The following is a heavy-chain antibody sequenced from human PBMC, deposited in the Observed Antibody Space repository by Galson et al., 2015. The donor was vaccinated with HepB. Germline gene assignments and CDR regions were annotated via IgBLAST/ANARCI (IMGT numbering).Heavy chain of an antibody. Sequence: SLRLSCAASGFMFSDHYMDWVRQAPGKGPEWVGRIRKKGNSYSTEYAASVKGRFTISRDDSKNSVYLQMNSLRIEDTAVYHCARVATYGGGPLDVWGQGTMVTVSS. CDR1: GFMFSDHY. CDR2: IRKKGNSYST. J-gene: IGHJ3*01. CDR3: ARVATYGGGPLDV. D-gene: IGHD3-10*01. V-gene: IGHV3-72*01.